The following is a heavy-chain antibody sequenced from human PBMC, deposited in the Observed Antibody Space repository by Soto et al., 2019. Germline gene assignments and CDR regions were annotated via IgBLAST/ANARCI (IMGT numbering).Heavy chain of an antibody. Sequence: ASVKVSCKASGYTFTSYGISWVRQAPGQGLEWMGWISAYNGNTNYAQKLQGRVTMTTDTSTSTAYMELRSLRSDDTAVYYCARGWSREMVVAACLYYYYYMDVWGKGTTVTVSS. CDR3: ARGWSREMVVAACLYYYYYMDV. V-gene: IGHV1-18*01. CDR1: GYTFTSYG. J-gene: IGHJ6*03. CDR2: ISAYNGNT. D-gene: IGHD2-15*01.